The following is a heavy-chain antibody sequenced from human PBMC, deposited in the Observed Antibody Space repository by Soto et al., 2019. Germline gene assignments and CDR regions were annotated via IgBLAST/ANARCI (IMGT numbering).Heavy chain of an antibody. CDR3: ARGSGSSWCWMGLAP. CDR1: GFTFSSYW. CDR2: IKQDGSEK. J-gene: IGHJ5*02. Sequence: EVQLVESGGGLVQPGGSLRLSCAASGFTFSSYWMSWVRQAPGKGLEWVANIKQDGSEKYYVESVKGRFTISRDNAKNSLYLQMNSLSAEDPAVYYCARGSGSSWCWMGLAPWGQGPLVSVSS. D-gene: IGHD6-13*01. V-gene: IGHV3-7*01.